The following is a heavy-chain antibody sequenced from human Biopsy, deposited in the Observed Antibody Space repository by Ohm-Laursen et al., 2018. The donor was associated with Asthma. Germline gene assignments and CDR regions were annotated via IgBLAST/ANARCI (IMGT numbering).Heavy chain of an antibody. J-gene: IGHJ3*02. D-gene: IGHD3-3*01. Sequence: SLRLSCAASGFSFNSYGMHWVRQAPGKGLEWVAVMSFDGRQTYYADSVKGRFTISRDNSKNTLYLQMNSLRAEDTAVYYCAKEQYYDFWSGYPIWSQGTMVTVSS. CDR3: AKEQYYDFWSGYPI. V-gene: IGHV3-30*18. CDR2: MSFDGRQT. CDR1: GFSFNSYG.